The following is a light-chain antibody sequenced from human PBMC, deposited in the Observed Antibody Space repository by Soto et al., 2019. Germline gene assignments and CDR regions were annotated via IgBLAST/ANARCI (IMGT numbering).Light chain of an antibody. V-gene: IGKV1-17*01. Sequence: IQMTQSPSSLSASVGDRVTITWRASQGIRNDLAWYQQKXGKAPKRLIYPASSLPSGVPSRFRGSGSGTEFTLTISSLHPEDFAAYYCLQHNNYPRTFGQGTKVDIK. CDR2: PAS. J-gene: IGKJ1*01. CDR3: LQHNNYPRT. CDR1: QGIRND.